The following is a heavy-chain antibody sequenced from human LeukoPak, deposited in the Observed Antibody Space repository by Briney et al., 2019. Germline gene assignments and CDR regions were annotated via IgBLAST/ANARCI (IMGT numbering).Heavy chain of an antibody. Sequence: ASVKVSCTASGGTFSSYAISWVRQAPGQGLEWMGRIIPILGIANYAQKFQGRVTITADKSTSTAYMELSSLRSEDTAVYYCAKGGGGLSTMRTLGPFDMWGQGTMVTVSS. CDR2: IIPILGIA. D-gene: IGHD5-24*01. V-gene: IGHV1-69*04. CDR1: GGTFSSYA. CDR3: AKGGGGLSTMRTLGPFDM. J-gene: IGHJ3*02.